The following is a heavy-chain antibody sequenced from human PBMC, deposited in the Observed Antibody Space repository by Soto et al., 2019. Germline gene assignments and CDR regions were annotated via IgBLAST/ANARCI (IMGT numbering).Heavy chain of an antibody. J-gene: IGHJ5*02. D-gene: IGHD3-9*01. CDR3: AKGIGYYDILTGYQEANWFDP. V-gene: IGHV3-23*01. Sequence: VGSLRLSCAAPGFTFSSYAMSWVRQAPGKGLEWVSAISGSGGSTYYADSVKGRFTISRDNSKNTLYLQMNSLRAEDTAVYYCAKGIGYYDILTGYQEANWFDPWGQGTLVTVSS. CDR1: GFTFSSYA. CDR2: ISGSGGST.